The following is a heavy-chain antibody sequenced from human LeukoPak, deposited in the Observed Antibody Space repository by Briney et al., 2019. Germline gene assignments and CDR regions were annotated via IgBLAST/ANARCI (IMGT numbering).Heavy chain of an antibody. J-gene: IGHJ4*02. CDR2: IYYSGST. CDR3: ARLRKITMVRGVFDY. Sequence: SETLSLTCTVSGDSISSSSYYWGWIRQPPGKGLEWIGSIYYSGSTYYNPSLKSRVTISVDTSKNQFSLKLSSVTAADTAVYYCARLRKITMVRGVFDYWGQGTLVTVSS. V-gene: IGHV4-39*01. CDR1: GDSISSSSYY. D-gene: IGHD3-10*01.